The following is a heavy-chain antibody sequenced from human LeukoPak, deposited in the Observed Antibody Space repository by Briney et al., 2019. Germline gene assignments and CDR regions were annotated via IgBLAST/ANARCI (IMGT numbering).Heavy chain of an antibody. V-gene: IGHV3-23*01. CDR2: ISGSGGST. J-gene: IGHJ4*02. Sequence: GGSLRLSCAASGFTFSSYAMSWVRQTPGKGLEWVSAISGSGGSTYYADSVKGRFTISRDNSKNTLYLQMNSLRAEDTAVYFCAKDHDYDTSGPYWGQGTLVTVSS. CDR1: GFTFSSYA. D-gene: IGHD3-22*01. CDR3: AKDHDYDTSGPY.